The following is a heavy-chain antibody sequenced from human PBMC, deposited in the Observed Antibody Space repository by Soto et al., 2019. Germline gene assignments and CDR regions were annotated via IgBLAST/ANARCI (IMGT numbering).Heavy chain of an antibody. D-gene: IGHD3-9*01. CDR2: IYWDEDK. CDR3: AHIVPFDFRGYNFEF. V-gene: IGHV2-5*02. J-gene: IGHJ4*02. Sequence: QITLKESGPTLVKPTQTLTLTCIFSGFSLSTHTVGVAWIRQPPGKAREWLALIYWDEDKRYSPSLENRLTITTDFSKIQVVLTLSNMYPVDTATYYCAHIVPFDFRGYNFEFWGQGILVTVSS. CDR1: GFSLSTHTVG.